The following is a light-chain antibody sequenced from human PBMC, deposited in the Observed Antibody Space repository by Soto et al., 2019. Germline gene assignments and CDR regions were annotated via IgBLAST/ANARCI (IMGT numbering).Light chain of an antibody. J-gene: IGKJ2*01. CDR3: QQYGALPYT. Sequence: DIVLTQSPGTLSLSLGEIATLSCRASQSVSSRYFAWYQQKPGQAPRLLIYAASRRASGIPDRFSGSGSGTDFTLTINSLEPEDFAVYYCQQYGALPYTFGQGTKLEIK. CDR2: AAS. V-gene: IGKV3-20*01. CDR1: QSVSSRY.